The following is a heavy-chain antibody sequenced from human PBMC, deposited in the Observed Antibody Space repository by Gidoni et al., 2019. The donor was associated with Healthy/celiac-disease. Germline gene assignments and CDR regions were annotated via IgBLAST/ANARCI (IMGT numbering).Heavy chain of an antibody. Sequence: QVQLVESGVGVVQPGRSLRLSCAASGFTFSSYAMHWVRQAPGKGLEGVAVISYDGSNKYYADSVKGRFTISRDNSKNTLYLQMNSLRAEDTAVYYCATRPVAGDYWGQGTLVTVSS. CDR3: ATRPVAGDY. J-gene: IGHJ4*02. CDR2: ISYDGSNK. CDR1: GFTFSSYA. V-gene: IGHV3-30-3*01. D-gene: IGHD6-19*01.